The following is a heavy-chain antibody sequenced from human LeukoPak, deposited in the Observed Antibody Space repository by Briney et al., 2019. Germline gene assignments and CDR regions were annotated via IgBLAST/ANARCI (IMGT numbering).Heavy chain of an antibody. CDR1: GGSISSYY. J-gene: IGHJ3*02. Sequence: SETLSLTCTVSGGSISSYYWSWIRQPPGKGLEWIGYIYYSGSTNYNPSLKSRVTISVDTSKNQFSLKLSSVTAADTAVYYCARHQANDPMVRGVIPYDAFDIWGQGTMVTVSS. D-gene: IGHD3-10*01. CDR2: IYYSGST. CDR3: ARHQANDPMVRGVIPYDAFDI. V-gene: IGHV4-59*08.